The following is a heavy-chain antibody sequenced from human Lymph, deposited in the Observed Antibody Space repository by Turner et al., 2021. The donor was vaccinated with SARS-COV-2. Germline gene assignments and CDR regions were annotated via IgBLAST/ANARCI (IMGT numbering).Heavy chain of an antibody. CDR3: ARDSPYCSSTSCYDP. D-gene: IGHD2-2*01. Sequence: QVQLVQSGAEVKKPGSSVTVSCKASGGTFSSYAITWVRQAPGQGLEWRGGISPILAIANYAQKFQGRVTITADKSTSTAYMELSSLRSEDTAVYYCARDSPYCSSTSCYDPWGQGTLVTVSS. V-gene: IGHV1-69*10. CDR2: ISPILAIA. CDR1: GGTFSSYA. J-gene: IGHJ5*02.